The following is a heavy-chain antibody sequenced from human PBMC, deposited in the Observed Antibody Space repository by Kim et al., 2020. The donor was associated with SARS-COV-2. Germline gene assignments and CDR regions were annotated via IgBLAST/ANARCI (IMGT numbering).Heavy chain of an antibody. D-gene: IGHD3-3*01. V-gene: IGHV4-34*01. J-gene: IGHJ6*02. Sequence: SRVTISVDTSKTQFSLKLSSVTAADTAVYYCARGSVLRFLAVTRYGMDVWGQGTTVTVSS. CDR3: ARGSVLRFLAVTRYGMDV.